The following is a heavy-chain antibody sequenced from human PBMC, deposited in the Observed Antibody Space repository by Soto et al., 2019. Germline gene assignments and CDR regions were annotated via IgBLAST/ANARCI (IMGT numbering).Heavy chain of an antibody. CDR3: ARSYYYDSSGYQLLGY. D-gene: IGHD3-22*01. Sequence: GGSLRLSCAASGFTFSDYYMSWIRQAPGKGLEWVSYISSSGSTIYYADSVKGRFTISRDNAKNSLYLQMNSLRAEDTAVYYCARSYYYDSSGYQLLGYWGKGTLVTVSS. J-gene: IGHJ4*02. CDR2: ISSSGSTI. V-gene: IGHV3-11*01. CDR1: GFTFSDYY.